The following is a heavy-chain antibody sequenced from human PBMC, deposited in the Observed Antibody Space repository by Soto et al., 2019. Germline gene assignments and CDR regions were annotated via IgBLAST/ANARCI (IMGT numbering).Heavy chain of an antibody. Sequence: SETLSLTCTVSGGSISSYYWSWIRQPPGKGLEWIGYIYYSGSTNYNPSLKSRVTISVDTSKNQFSLKLSSVTAADTAVYYCARVSNYPTVTTVETKAGNSGRNALYYYYYYMDVWGKGTTVTVSS. CDR3: ARVSNYPTVTTVETKAGNSGRNALYYYYYYMDV. J-gene: IGHJ6*03. CDR1: GGSISSYY. D-gene: IGHD4-17*01. V-gene: IGHV4-59*01. CDR2: IYYSGST.